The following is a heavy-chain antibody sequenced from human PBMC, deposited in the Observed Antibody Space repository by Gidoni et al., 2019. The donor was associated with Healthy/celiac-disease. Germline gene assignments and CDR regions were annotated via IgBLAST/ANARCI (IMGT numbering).Heavy chain of an antibody. Sequence: QVQLVQSGAEVKKPGSSVKVSCKASGGPFSSYAISWVRQAPGQGLEWMGGIIPIFGTANYAQKFQGRVTITADESTSTAYMELSSLRSEDTAVYYCARMILPYYDFWSGLGVWGQGTTVTVSS. CDR3: ARMILPYYDFWSGLGV. CDR2: IIPIFGTA. V-gene: IGHV1-69*01. J-gene: IGHJ6*02. D-gene: IGHD3-3*01. CDR1: GGPFSSYA.